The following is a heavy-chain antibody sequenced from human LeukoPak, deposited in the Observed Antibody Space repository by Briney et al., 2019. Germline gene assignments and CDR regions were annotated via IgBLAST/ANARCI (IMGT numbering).Heavy chain of an antibody. Sequence: PGGSVRLSCAASGFSASSNYMGWVRQAPGKGLEWVSLLYSGGITHYADSVKGRFTISRDNAKNRLYLQMSSLRAEDTAVYYCARKSHFYGSGSCSFDYWGQGTPVMVSS. D-gene: IGHD3-10*01. J-gene: IGHJ4*02. CDR2: LYSGGIT. V-gene: IGHV3-66*01. CDR3: ARKSHFYGSGSCSFDY. CDR1: GFSASSNY.